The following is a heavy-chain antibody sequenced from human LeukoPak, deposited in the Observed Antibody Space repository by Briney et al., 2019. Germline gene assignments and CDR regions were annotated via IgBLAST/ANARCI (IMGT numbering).Heavy chain of an antibody. Sequence: GGSLRLSCAASGFAFSGSTMHWVRQASGKGLEWVGRIRSKANSYATAYAASVTGRFTISRDDSKNTAYLQMNSLKTEDTAVYYCARRGHQRILTGYKKPPHAFDIWGQGTMVTVSS. CDR1: GFAFSGST. CDR3: ARRGHQRILTGYKKPPHAFDI. D-gene: IGHD3-9*01. J-gene: IGHJ3*02. V-gene: IGHV3-73*01. CDR2: IRSKANSYAT.